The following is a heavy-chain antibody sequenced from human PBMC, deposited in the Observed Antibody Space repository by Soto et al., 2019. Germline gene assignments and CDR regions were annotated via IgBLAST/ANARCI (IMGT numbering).Heavy chain of an antibody. D-gene: IGHD2-15*01. CDR3: ARTSLVVPAATREDY. Sequence: PGGSLSLSCAASGFTFSSYWMHWVRQAPGKGLVWVSRINSDGSSTSYADSVKGRFTISRDNAKNTVYLQMNSLRAEDTAVYYCARTSLVVPAATREDYWGQGTLVTVSS. V-gene: IGHV3-74*01. CDR1: GFTFSSYW. CDR2: INSDGSST. J-gene: IGHJ4*02.